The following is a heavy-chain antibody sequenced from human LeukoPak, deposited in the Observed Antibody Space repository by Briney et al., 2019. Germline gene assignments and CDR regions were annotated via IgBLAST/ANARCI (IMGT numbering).Heavy chain of an antibody. CDR3: ARDRISSPHAFDI. D-gene: IGHD2-2*01. J-gene: IGHJ3*02. V-gene: IGHV3-64*02. Sequence: PGGSLRLSCAASGFTFSNYVLHWVRQAPGKGLESVSAITSNGGTTYYADSVKGRFTISRDNPKNTLYLQMGSLRVEDMAVYYCARDRISSPHAFDIWGQGTLVTVSS. CDR2: ITSNGGTT. CDR1: GFTFSNYV.